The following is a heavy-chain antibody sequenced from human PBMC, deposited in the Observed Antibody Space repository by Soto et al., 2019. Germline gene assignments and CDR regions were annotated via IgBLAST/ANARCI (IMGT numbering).Heavy chain of an antibody. CDR3: AKVGPSYYYGMDV. Sequence: GGSLRLSCSASGLDFSSEVMCWVRQAPGKGLEWVSSISGSGRTIYHADSMRGRFAISRDNSKNSLYLQLNNLRVDDTAVYYCAKVGPSYYYGMDVWGQGTTVTVSS. CDR1: GLDFSSEV. V-gene: IGHV3-23*01. J-gene: IGHJ6*02. D-gene: IGHD1-26*01. CDR2: ISGSGRTI.